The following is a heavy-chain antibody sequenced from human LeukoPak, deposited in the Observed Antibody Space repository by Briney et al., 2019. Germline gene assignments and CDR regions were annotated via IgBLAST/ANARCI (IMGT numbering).Heavy chain of an antibody. V-gene: IGHV3-48*04. CDR3: ASADDYGDFRAT. Sequence: RGSLRLSCVASGSTFSSYSMNWVRPAPGKGLGWVSYISSSSSIIYYADSVKGRFTISRDNAKNSLYLQMNSLRAEDTAVYYCASADDYGDFRATWGQGTLVTVSS. D-gene: IGHD4-17*01. CDR1: GSTFSSYS. CDR2: ISSSSSII. J-gene: IGHJ4*02.